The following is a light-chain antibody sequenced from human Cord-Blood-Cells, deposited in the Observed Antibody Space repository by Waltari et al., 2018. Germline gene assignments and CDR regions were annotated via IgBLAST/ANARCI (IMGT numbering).Light chain of an antibody. CDR3: CSYAGSSTWV. CDR1: SSDVGSSNL. V-gene: IGLV2-23*01. Sequence: QSALTQPASVSGSPGQSITTSCTGTSSDVGSSNLVSWYQQHPGKATKLMIYEGSKRPSGVSNRFSGSKSGNTASLTISGLQAEDEADYYCCSYAGSSTWVFGGGTKLTVL. J-gene: IGLJ3*02. CDR2: EGS.